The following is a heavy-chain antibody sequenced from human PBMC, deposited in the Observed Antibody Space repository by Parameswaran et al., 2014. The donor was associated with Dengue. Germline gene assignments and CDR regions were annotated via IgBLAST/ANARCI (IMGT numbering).Heavy chain of an antibody. D-gene: IGHD3-16*02. V-gene: IGHV4-39*01. J-gene: IGHJ4*02. CDR2: ISFGGNT. CDR3: ARHSWGGPLPLGDLSFYY. Sequence: WIARPPGKGLEWIGSISFGGNTYYSLSLKSRVTMSLDTSKNHFSLRLSSVTAADTAVYYCARHSWGGPLPLGDLSFYYWGQGTLVTVSS.